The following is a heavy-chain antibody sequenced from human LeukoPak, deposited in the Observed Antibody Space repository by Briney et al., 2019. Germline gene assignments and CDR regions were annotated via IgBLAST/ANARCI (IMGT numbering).Heavy chain of an antibody. CDR3: ARLRLSGGSFSVGWFDP. V-gene: IGHV4-4*02. CDR2: IFHSGTT. J-gene: IGHJ5*02. D-gene: IGHD1-26*01. Sequence: KASGTLSLTCTVSDEVITSNNWWSWVRQSPGKGLEWIGEIFHSGTTRYKASLESRVTMLLDKSKNQFSLRLNSVTAADTAVYFCARLRLSGGSFSVGWFDPWGQGIQVTVSS. CDR1: DEVITSNNW.